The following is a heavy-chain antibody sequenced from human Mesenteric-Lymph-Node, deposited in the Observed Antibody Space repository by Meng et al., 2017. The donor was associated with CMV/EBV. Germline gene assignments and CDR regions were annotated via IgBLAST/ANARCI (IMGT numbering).Heavy chain of an antibody. Sequence: GESLKISCAASGFTFSSYGMHWVRQAPGKGLEWVSAISGSGGSTYYADSVKGRFTISRDNSKNTLYLQMNSLRAEDTAVYYCAKVPLEWYFDYWGQGTLVTVSS. CDR3: AKVPLEWYFDY. V-gene: IGHV3-23*01. J-gene: IGHJ4*02. CDR1: GFTFSSYG. D-gene: IGHD3-3*01. CDR2: ISGSGGST.